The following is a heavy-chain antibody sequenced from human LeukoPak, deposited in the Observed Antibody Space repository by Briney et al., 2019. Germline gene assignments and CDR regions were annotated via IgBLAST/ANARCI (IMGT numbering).Heavy chain of an antibody. CDR1: GGTFSSYA. D-gene: IGHD5-12*01. CDR2: IIPIFGTA. J-gene: IGHJ4*02. CDR3: AKVRDSGYDWTKYYFDY. Sequence: GASVKVSCKASGGTFSSYAISWVRQAPGQGLEWMGGIIPIFGTANYAQKFQGRVTITADESTSTAYMELSSLRSEDTAVYYCAKVRDSGYDWTKYYFDYWGQGTLVTVSS. V-gene: IGHV1-69*13.